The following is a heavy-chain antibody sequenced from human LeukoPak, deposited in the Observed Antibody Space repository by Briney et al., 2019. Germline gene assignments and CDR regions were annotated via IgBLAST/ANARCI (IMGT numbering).Heavy chain of an antibody. CDR3: ARGYRTGDMTIFAY. V-gene: IGHV1-2*02. CDR2: INCDSGGT. Sequence: ASVKVSCKTSGYIFNGYYIQCVRHAPGQGLEWMGSINCDSGGTNYSHRFQGRVTMTRDRSITTVYMELSKLSFDDTAVYYCARGYRTGDMTIFAYWGQGALVTVSS. J-gene: IGHJ4*02. CDR1: GYIFNGYY. D-gene: IGHD7-27*01.